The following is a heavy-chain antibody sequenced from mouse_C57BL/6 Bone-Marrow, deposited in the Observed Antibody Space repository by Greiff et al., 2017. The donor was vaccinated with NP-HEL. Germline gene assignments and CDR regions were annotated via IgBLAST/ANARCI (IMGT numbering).Heavy chain of an antibody. J-gene: IGHJ4*01. Sequence: QVQLQQPGAELVKPGASVKLSCKASGYTFTSYWMHWVKQRPGRGLEWIGRIDPNSGGTKYNEKFKSKATLTVDKPASTAYMQLSSLTSEDSAVYYSASTTVGDTKAMDYWGQGTSVTVSS. CDR3: ASTTVGDTKAMDY. V-gene: IGHV1-72*01. D-gene: IGHD1-1*01. CDR1: GYTFTSYW. CDR2: IDPNSGGT.